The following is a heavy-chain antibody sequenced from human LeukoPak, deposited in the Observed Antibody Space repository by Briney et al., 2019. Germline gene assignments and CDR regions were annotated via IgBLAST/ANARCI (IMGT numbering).Heavy chain of an antibody. CDR1: GYTFTSYG. D-gene: IGHD5-12*01. Sequence: GASVKISCKASGYTFTSYGSIWGGRPPGQGVEGLGWISAYNRNTNYAQKLQARVTMTTDTSTSTAYMELRSLRSDDTAVYYCAGCSGYSGYEGCVGWGQGPLVTVSS. J-gene: IGHJ4*02. CDR3: AGCSGYSGYEGCVG. V-gene: IGHV1-18*01. CDR2: ISAYNRNT.